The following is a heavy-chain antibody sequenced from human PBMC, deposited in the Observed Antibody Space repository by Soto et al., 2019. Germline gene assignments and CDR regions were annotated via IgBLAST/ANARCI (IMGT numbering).Heavy chain of an antibody. V-gene: IGHV3-23*01. CDR2: ISGSGGST. CDR1: GFTFSSYA. J-gene: IGHJ4*02. CDR3: AKDVSYDILTGYYGGLYY. D-gene: IGHD3-9*01. Sequence: EVQLLESGGGLVQPGGSLRLSCAASGFTFSSYAMSWVRQAPGKGLEWVSAISGSGGSTYYADSVKGRFTISRDNSKNTLYLQMNSLRAEDTAVYYCAKDVSYDILTGYYGGLYYWGQGTLVTVSS.